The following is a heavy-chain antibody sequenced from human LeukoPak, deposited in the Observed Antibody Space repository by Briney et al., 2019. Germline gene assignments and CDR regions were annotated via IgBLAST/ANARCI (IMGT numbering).Heavy chain of an antibody. J-gene: IGHJ5*02. CDR3: ATAVQKYCSSASCYPNWFDP. V-gene: IGHV1-24*01. CDR1: GYTFTSYY. D-gene: IGHD2-2*01. CDR2: FDPEDGET. Sequence: ASVKVSCKASGYTFTSYYMHWVRQAPGQGLEWMGGFDPEDGETIYAQKFQGRVTMTEDTSTDTAYMELSSLRSEDTAVYYCATAVQKYCSSASCYPNWFDPWGQGTLVTVSS.